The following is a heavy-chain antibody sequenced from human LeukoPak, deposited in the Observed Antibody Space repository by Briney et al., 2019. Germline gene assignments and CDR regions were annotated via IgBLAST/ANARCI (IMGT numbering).Heavy chain of an antibody. V-gene: IGHV4-59*08. D-gene: IGHD1-1*01. CDR2: IYYSGST. CDR3: ARHAGNNWFDP. Sequence: SETLSLTCTVSGGSISSYYWSWIRQPPGKGLERIGYIYYSGSTNYNPSLKSRVTISVDTSKNQFSLKLSSVTAADTAVYYCARHAGNNWFDPWGQGTLVTVSS. CDR1: GGSISSYY. J-gene: IGHJ5*02.